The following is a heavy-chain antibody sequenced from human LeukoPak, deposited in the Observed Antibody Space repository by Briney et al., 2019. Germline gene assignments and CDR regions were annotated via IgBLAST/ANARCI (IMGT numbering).Heavy chain of an antibody. D-gene: IGHD2-2*01. Sequence: GGSLRLSCAASGFTFSSYAMSWVRQAPGKGLEWVSTISGSGGSTYYADSVKGRFTISRDNPKNTLYLQMNSLRAEDTAVYYCAKDVGYCSSTSCYNWFDPWGQGTLVTVSS. CDR2: ISGSGGST. V-gene: IGHV3-23*01. CDR1: GFTFSSYA. J-gene: IGHJ5*02. CDR3: AKDVGYCSSTSCYNWFDP.